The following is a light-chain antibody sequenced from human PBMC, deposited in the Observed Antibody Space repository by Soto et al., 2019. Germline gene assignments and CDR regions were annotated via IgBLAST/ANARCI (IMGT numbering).Light chain of an antibody. J-gene: IGKJ5*01. CDR3: HQYNNWPPIT. CDR1: QSVSSN. V-gene: IGKV3-15*01. Sequence: ERVMTQSRATRSASPEKRATLACRSSQSVSSNLAWYQQKPGQATRLLIYGASTRATGIPARFTGSGSGTEFTLTISSLQSEDFAVYYCHQYNNWPPITFGQGTRLE. CDR2: GAS.